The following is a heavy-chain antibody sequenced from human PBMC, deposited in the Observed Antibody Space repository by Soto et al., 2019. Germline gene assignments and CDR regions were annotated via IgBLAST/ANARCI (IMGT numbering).Heavy chain of an antibody. V-gene: IGHV3-74*01. Sequence: EVQLVESGGGLVQPGGSLRLSCGASGFAFGNYWMHWVRQAPGKGLVWVSRINGDGSSTDYADSVKGRFTISRDNAKNTLYLQMNSLRAEDTAVYYWARDQGTGDWFDAWGQGTLVTVSS. CDR2: INGDGSST. CDR3: ARDQGTGDWFDA. D-gene: IGHD1-1*01. CDR1: GFAFGNYW. J-gene: IGHJ5*02.